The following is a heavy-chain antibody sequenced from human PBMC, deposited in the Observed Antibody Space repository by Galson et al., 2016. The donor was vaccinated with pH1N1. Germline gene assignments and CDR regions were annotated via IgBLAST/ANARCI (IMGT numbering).Heavy chain of an antibody. Sequence: SGGPLSSYYWSWIRQPPGKGLEWVGYVYNSGSTNYNPSLRSRVTISLDTSNNQFSLKLFSVTAADTAVYYCSRGGQGVAFDIWGQGTTVTVSS. CDR1: GGPLSSYY. CDR2: VYNSGST. D-gene: IGHD3-16*01. J-gene: IGHJ3*02. V-gene: IGHV4-59*01. CDR3: SRGGQGVAFDI.